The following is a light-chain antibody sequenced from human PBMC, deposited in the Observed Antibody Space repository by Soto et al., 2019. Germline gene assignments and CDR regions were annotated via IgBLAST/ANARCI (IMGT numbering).Light chain of an antibody. CDR2: RNN. CDR1: SSNIGSNF. Sequence: QSVLTQPPSASGTPGQRVTISCSGSSSNIGSNFVYWYQQFPGTAPKLLIYRNNKRPSGVPDRFSGSKSGNTASLTISWLQAEDEADYYCCSYAHTSRVFGGGTKLTVL. CDR3: CSYAHTSRV. V-gene: IGLV1-47*01. J-gene: IGLJ3*02.